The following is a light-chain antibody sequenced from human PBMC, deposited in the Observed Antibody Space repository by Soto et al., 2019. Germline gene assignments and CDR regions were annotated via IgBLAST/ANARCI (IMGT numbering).Light chain of an antibody. V-gene: IGKV1D-16*01. CDR2: AAS. CDR3: QQYNSYWRT. Sequence: DIQMTQSPSSVSASVGDRVTITCRASQGLSTYLAWYQQKPGKAPKLLIYAASNLQSGVPSRFSGSGSGTEFTLTISSLQPDDFATYYCQQYNSYWRTFGQGTKVDIK. J-gene: IGKJ1*01. CDR1: QGLSTY.